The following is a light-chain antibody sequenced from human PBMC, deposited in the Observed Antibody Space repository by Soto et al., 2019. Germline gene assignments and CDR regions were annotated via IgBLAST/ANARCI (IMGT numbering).Light chain of an antibody. V-gene: IGLV2-14*03. CDR3: SSFTSSTTRV. CDR2: DVS. CDR1: SSDIGGYEY. J-gene: IGLJ1*01. Sequence: QSALTQPASVSGSPGQSITISCTGSSSDIGGYEYVSWYQQYPGKAPKLMIYDVSNRPSGVSNRFSGSKSGNTASLTISGLQADDEADYYCSSFTSSTTRVFGTGTKVTVL.